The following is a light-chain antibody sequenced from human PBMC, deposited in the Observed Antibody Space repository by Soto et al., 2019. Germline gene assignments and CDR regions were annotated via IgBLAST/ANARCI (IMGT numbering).Light chain of an antibody. Sequence: DIVMTQSPDSLAVSLGERATINCKSSPSVLYSSNNNNYLTWYQQKPGQPPNLLIYWASTRESGVPDRFSGSGSGTDFTLTISSLQAEDVAVYYCQQYCSTPWTFGQGTKVDIK. CDR2: WAS. V-gene: IGKV4-1*01. J-gene: IGKJ1*01. CDR1: PSVLYSSNNNNY. CDR3: QQYCSTPWT.